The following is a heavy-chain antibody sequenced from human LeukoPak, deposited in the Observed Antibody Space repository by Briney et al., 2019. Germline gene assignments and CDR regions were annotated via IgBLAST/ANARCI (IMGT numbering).Heavy chain of an antibody. CDR2: IYYSGST. CDR1: GGSISSYY. J-gene: IGHJ1*01. V-gene: IGHV4-59*01. Sequence: PSETLSLTCTVSGGSISSYYWSWIRQPPGKGLEWIGCIYYSGSTNYNPSLKSRVTISVDTSKNQFSLKLGSVTAADTAVYYFARDLYFQHWGQGTLVTVSS. CDR3: ARDLYFQH.